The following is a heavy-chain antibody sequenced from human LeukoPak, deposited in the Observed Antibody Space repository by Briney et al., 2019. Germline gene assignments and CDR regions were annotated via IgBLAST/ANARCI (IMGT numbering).Heavy chain of an antibody. CDR2: TYYRSKWYN. CDR3: ARRLTQYDCFDP. D-gene: IGHD2-2*01. V-gene: IGHV6-1*01. CDR1: GDIVSSNSAA. J-gene: IGHJ5*02. Sequence: SQTLSLTCSISGDIVSSNSAAWNWIRQSPSGGLEWLGRTYYRSKWYNEYAVSVKSRITVNPDTSKNQFSLHLNSVTPEDTAVYYCARRLTQYDCFDPWGQGILVTVSS.